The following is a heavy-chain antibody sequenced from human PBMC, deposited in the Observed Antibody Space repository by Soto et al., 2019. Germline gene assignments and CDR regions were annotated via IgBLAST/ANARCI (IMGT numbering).Heavy chain of an antibody. CDR2: IYYSGST. V-gene: IGHV4-30-4*01. CDR1: GGSISSGDYY. CDR3: ARDRPTMVRGGYHDAFDI. D-gene: IGHD3-10*01. Sequence: SETLSLTCTVSGGSISSGDYYWSWIRQPPGKGLEWIGYIYYSGSTYYNPSLKSRVTISVGTSKNQFSLKLSSVTATDTAVYYCARDRPTMVRGGYHDAFDIWGQGTMVTVSS. J-gene: IGHJ3*02.